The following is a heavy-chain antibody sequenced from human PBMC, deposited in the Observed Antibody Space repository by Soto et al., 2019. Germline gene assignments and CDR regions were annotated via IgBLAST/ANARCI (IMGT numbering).Heavy chain of an antibody. Sequence: GGSLRLSCAASGFTFSSYAMSWVRQAPGKGLEWVSAISGSGGSTYYADSVKGRFTISRDNSKNTLYLQMNSLRAEDTAVYYCAKVAPSEDIVVVPAATSGAFDIWGQGTMVTVSS. CDR1: GFTFSSYA. CDR3: AKVAPSEDIVVVPAATSGAFDI. CDR2: ISGSGGST. V-gene: IGHV3-23*01. D-gene: IGHD2-2*01. J-gene: IGHJ3*02.